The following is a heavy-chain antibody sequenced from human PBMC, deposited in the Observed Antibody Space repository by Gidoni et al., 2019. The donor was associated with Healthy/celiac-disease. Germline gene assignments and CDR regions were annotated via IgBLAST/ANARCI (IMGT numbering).Heavy chain of an antibody. CDR2: IKSKTDGGTT. CDR1: GFTFSNAW. J-gene: IGHJ4*02. V-gene: IGHV3-15*01. CDR3: TTDIETIWGSYRKQRAGFDY. Sequence: EVQLVESGGGLVKPGGSLRLSCAASGFTFSNAWMSWVRQAPGKGLEWVGRIKSKTDGGTTDYAAPVKGRFTISRDDSKNTLYLQMNSLKTEDTAVYYCTTDIETIWGSYRKQRAGFDYWGQGTLVTVSS. D-gene: IGHD3-16*02.